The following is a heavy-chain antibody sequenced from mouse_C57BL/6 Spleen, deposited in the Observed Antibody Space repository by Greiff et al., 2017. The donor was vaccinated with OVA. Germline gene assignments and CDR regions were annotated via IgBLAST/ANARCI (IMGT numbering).Heavy chain of an antibody. D-gene: IGHD1-1*01. J-gene: IGHJ1*03. Sequence: QVQLQQSGAELVKPGASVKISCKASGYAFSSYWMNWVKQRPGKGLEWIGQIYPGDGDTNYNGKFKGKATLTADKSSSTAYMQLSSLTSEDSAVYVCARRGSSYLYWYFDVWGTGTTVTVSS. CDR3: ARRGSSYLYWYFDV. V-gene: IGHV1-80*01. CDR2: IYPGDGDT. CDR1: GYAFSSYW.